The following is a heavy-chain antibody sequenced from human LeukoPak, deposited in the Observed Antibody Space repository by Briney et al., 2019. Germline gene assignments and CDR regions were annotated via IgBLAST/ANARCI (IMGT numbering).Heavy chain of an antibody. V-gene: IGHV3-53*01. CDR1: GFTVSSNY. D-gene: IGHD4-17*01. CDR2: TDSGRKT. J-gene: IGHJ4*02. Sequence: GGSLRLSCAASGFTVSSNYMSWVRQAPGKGLEWVSGITDSGRKTYYADSVKGRFSISRDNSENTVYLQMSDLRAEDTAVYYCAKITKATTPNYWGQGTLVTVSS. CDR3: AKITKATTPNY.